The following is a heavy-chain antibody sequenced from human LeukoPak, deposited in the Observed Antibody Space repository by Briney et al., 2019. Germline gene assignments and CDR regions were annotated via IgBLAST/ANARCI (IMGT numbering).Heavy chain of an antibody. CDR2: IYHSGST. V-gene: IGHV4-38-2*02. Sequence: SETLSLTCTVSGFSISRGDYWGWIRQPPGKGLEWIGAIYHSGSTYYNPSLKSRVAISVDTSKNQFSLRLSSVSAADTAVYYCARSGPYYYYYVDVWGKGATVTVSS. D-gene: IGHD3-10*01. CDR3: ARSGPYYYYYVDV. CDR1: GFSISRGDY. J-gene: IGHJ6*03.